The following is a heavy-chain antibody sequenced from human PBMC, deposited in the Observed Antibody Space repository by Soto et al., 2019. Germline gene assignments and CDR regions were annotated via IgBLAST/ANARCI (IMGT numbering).Heavy chain of an antibody. CDR1: GGSISSGGYY. J-gene: IGHJ4*02. CDR3: ARIPKTLGYCSGGSCLNYFDY. CDR2: IYYSGST. V-gene: IGHV4-31*03. D-gene: IGHD2-15*01. Sequence: SETLSLTCTVSGGSISSGGYYWSWIRQHPGKGLEWIGYIYYSGSTYYNPSLKSRVTISVDTSKNQFSLKLSSVTAADTAVYYCARIPKTLGYCSGGSCLNYFDYWGQGTLVTVSS.